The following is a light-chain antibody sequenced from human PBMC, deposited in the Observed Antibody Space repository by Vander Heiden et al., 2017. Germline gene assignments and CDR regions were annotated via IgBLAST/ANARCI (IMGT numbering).Light chain of an antibody. V-gene: IGKV3-15*01. CDR2: GAS. CDR1: QSISSS. J-gene: IGKJ4*01. Sequence: ELVMTQPPVTLSVSPGDRATLSCRASQSISSSLAWYQQKPGQAPKLLIYGASTRATGIPARFSGIGSGTEFTLTISSLQSEDFAIYYCQQYNNWPLTFGGGTKVEIK. CDR3: QQYNNWPLT.